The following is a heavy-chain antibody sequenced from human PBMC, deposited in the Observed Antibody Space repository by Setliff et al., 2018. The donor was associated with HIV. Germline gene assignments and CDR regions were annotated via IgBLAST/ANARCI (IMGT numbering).Heavy chain of an antibody. Sequence: ASVKVSCKASGYNFTILGITWVRQAPGQGLEWMGWISAYNGNTNYAQKLQGRITLTIDTVTTTAYMDLRRLTSDDAAMYYCARAPPINFWSGYYTGPQGWFDSWGQGSLVTVSS. V-gene: IGHV1-18*01. CDR3: ARAPPINFWSGYYTGPQGWFDS. CDR2: ISAYNGNT. D-gene: IGHD3-3*01. J-gene: IGHJ5*01. CDR1: GYNFTILG.